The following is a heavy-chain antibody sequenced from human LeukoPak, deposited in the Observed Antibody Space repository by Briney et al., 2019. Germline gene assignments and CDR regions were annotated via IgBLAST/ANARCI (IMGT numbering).Heavy chain of an antibody. J-gene: IGHJ4*02. CDR1: GFTFSANN. CDR3: AKDGGGGTYSFDY. V-gene: IGHV3-30*02. D-gene: IGHD3-16*01. CDR2: IDHDGSQE. Sequence: GGSLRLSCAVSGFTFSANNMHWVRQAPGKGLEWVTFIDHDGSQEFYADSVKGRFTISRDNSKNALYLHINSLRPEDTAVYYCAKDGGGGTYSFDYWGQGSLVTVSS.